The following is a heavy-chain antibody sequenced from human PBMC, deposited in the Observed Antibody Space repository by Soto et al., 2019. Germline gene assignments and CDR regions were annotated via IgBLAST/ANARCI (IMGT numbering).Heavy chain of an antibody. CDR1: GYSVSSSDYY. J-gene: IGHJ6*02. Sequence: LSLTCSVSGYSVSSSDYYWAWIRQPPGKGREWIGSMLYSGLTYYNPSLKSRVTLSVDTSENQFSVRLNSVTASDTAVYYCAPLSVSLSGPYGIHVWGQVTTVTVS. CDR2: MLYSGLT. D-gene: IGHD2-15*01. CDR3: APLSVSLSGPYGIHV. V-gene: IGHV4-39*01.